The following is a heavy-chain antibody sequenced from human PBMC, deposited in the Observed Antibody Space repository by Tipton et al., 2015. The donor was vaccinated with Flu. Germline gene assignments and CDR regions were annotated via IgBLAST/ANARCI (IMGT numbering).Heavy chain of an antibody. CDR3: ARHVTLVGARRHFDH. D-gene: IGHD4/OR15-4a*01. CDR2: MYYGGST. Sequence: TLSLTCTVSGDSMSRSSYYWGWIRQPPGKGLEWIGNMYYGGSTYYKPSLKSRVTISVDTSRNSFSLKLTSVTAADTAVYFCARHVTLVGARRHFDHWDQGTMVTVSS. V-gene: IGHV4-39*02. CDR1: GDSMSRSSYY. J-gene: IGHJ4*02.